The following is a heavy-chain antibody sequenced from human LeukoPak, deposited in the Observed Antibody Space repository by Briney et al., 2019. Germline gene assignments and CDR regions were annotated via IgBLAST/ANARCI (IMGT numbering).Heavy chain of an antibody. Sequence: GESLKISCKCSGYSLTSYWIGWVRQMPRKGLEWMGIIYPGDSDTRYSPSFQGQVTISADKSISTAYLQWSSLTASDTSMYYCAKRPRDRDGYNYWYYFDYWAQGTLVTVSS. J-gene: IGHJ4*02. CDR3: AKRPRDRDGYNYWYYFDY. CDR2: IYPGDSDT. CDR1: GYSLTSYW. V-gene: IGHV5-51*01. D-gene: IGHD5-24*01.